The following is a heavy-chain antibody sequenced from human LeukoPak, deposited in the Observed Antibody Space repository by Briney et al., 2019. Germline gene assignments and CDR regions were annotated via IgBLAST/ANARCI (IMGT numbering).Heavy chain of an antibody. CDR3: VKSRGRSVRYPLIAS. J-gene: IGHJ1*01. CDR2: RGIGGGTT. V-gene: IGHV3-23*01. CDR1: GFTFNTYD. Sequence: GGTLSLSCTASGFTFNTYDITWVRLPPPKGQEWDSVRGIGGGTTPYADSVNDRCTTSTEKAKDTLYSQRNTLMTADTAVYYCVKSRGRSVRYPLIASWGQGTLVTVSS. D-gene: IGHD2-2*02.